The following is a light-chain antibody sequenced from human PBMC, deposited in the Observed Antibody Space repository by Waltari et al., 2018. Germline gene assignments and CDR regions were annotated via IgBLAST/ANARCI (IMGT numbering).Light chain of an antibody. CDR1: HLGNKY. J-gene: IGLJ2*01. V-gene: IGLV3-1*01. CDR3: QTWDTNTGV. Sequence: SYDLIQPPSVSVSPGQTATITCSGDHLGNKYVYWYQQKSGQSPILVIYQDSNRPSWIPERFSGSNSENTATLTIRGTQALDEGDFYCQTWDTNTGVFGGGTKLTVL. CDR2: QDS.